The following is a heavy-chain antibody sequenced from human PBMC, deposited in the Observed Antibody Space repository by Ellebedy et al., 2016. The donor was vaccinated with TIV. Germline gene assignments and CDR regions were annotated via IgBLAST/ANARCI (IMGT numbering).Heavy chain of an antibody. D-gene: IGHD6-19*01. J-gene: IGHJ4*02. CDR3: ASSGDRSGWYADY. V-gene: IGHV1-2*02. CDR1: GYTFTAYY. Sequence: AASVKVSCKASGYTFTAYYLHWVRQAPGQGLEWVGWINPNSGGPNYAQKFQDRVTMTRDTSISTAYMELSRLRSDDTAVYYCASSGDRSGWYADYWGQGTLVTVAS. CDR2: INPNSGGP.